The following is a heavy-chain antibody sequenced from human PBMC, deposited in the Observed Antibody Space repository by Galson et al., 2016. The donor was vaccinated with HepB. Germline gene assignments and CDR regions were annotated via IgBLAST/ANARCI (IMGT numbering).Heavy chain of an antibody. D-gene: IGHD3-10*01. J-gene: IGHJ6*02. V-gene: IGHV3-30*03. CDR1: RFTFSNYG. CDR3: AREIGYVRFGYHYGMDV. Sequence: SLRLSCAAPRFTFSNYGMHWVRQAPGKGLEWVAIISSNGRDRYYADYVKGRFTTSRDNSRNTLYLQMNSLRPEDTAVYYCAREIGYVRFGYHYGMDVWGQGTTVTVS. CDR2: ISSNGRDR.